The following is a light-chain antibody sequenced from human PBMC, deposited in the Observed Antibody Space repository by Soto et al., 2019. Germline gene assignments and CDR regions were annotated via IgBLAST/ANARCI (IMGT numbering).Light chain of an antibody. CDR3: QQYGSSPRT. CDR2: AAS. CDR1: QSVSSSY. V-gene: IGKV3D-20*01. Sequence: EIVVKETPSTLSLYPGERATLSCGASQSVSSSYLAWYQQKPGQAPRLLIYAASSRATGIPARFSGSGSGTDFTLTISRLEPEDFAVYYCQQYGSSPRTFGQGTKVDIK. J-gene: IGKJ1*01.